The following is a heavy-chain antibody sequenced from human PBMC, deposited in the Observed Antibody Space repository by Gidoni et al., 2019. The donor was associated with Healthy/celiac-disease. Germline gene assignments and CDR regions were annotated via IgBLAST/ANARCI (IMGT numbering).Heavy chain of an antibody. J-gene: IGHJ4*02. CDR2: ISAYNGNT. D-gene: IGHD6-13*01. Sequence: GESPGQGLEWMGWISAYNGNTNSAQKLQVRVTMTTDTSTSTAYMELRSLRSDDTAVYYCAREEIAAAGSPDYWGQGTLVTVSS. V-gene: IGHV1-18*01. CDR3: AREEIAAAGSPDY.